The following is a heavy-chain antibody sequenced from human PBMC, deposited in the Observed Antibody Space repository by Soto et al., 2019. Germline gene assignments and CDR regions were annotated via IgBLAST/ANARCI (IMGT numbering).Heavy chain of an antibody. J-gene: IGHJ6*02. V-gene: IGHV4-31*03. CDR1: GGSISSGGYY. Sequence: PSETLSLTCTVSGGSISSGGYYWSWIRQHPGKGLEWIGYIYYSGSTYYNPSLKSRVTISVDTSKNQFSLRLTSVTAADTATYYCVKDPGPPRNYYYGMAVWGQGITVTVSS. CDR3: VKDPGPPRNYYYGMAV. CDR2: IYYSGST. D-gene: IGHD7-27*01.